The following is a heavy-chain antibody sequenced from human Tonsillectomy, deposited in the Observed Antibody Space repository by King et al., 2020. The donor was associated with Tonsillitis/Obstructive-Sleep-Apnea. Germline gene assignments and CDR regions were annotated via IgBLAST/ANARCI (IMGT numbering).Heavy chain of an antibody. CDR2: IKTKAAGGTT. CDR1: GFTFSSAW. Sequence: VQLVESGGGLVKPGGSLRLSCAASGFTFSSAWMSWVRQAPGKGLEWVGRIKTKAAGGTTDYAAPVKGRFTISRDDSKNTLYLQMNSLKTEDAAVYYCTTLWFRELQTDNWGQGTLVTVSS. J-gene: IGHJ4*02. CDR3: TTLWFRELQTDN. D-gene: IGHD3-10*01. V-gene: IGHV3-15*01.